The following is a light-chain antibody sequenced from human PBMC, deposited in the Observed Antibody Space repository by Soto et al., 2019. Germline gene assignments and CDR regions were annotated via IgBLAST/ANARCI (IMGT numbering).Light chain of an antibody. V-gene: IGLV2-14*03. Sequence: QSVLTQPASVSGSPGRSITISCTGTSSDVGYYNYVSWYQQHPGKAPKLMIYDVRNRPSGVSNRFSGSKSGNTASLTISGLQAEDEADYYCSSYTSSSTYVFGTGTKVTVL. CDR1: SSDVGYYNY. J-gene: IGLJ1*01. CDR2: DVR. CDR3: SSYTSSSTYV.